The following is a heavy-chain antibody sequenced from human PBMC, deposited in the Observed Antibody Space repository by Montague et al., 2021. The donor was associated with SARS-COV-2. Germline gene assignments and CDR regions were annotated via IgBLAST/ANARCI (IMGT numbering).Heavy chain of an antibody. D-gene: IGHD1-14*01. Sequence: SLRLSCAASGFTFSSYSMNWVRQAPGKGLECFSSISSSSSYIYYADSVKGRFTISRDNAKNSLYLQMNSLRAEDTAVYYCASLTTDTLYYYYGMDVWGQGTTVTVSS. J-gene: IGHJ6*02. V-gene: IGHV3-21*01. CDR2: ISSSSSYI. CDR1: GFTFSSYS. CDR3: ASLTTDTLYYYYGMDV.